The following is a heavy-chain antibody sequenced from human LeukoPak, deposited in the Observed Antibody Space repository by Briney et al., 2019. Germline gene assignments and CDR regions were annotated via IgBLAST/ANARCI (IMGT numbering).Heavy chain of an antibody. D-gene: IGHD2-21*02. CDR3: ARDGHYAYCGGDCYFDY. V-gene: IGHV4-39*07. J-gene: IGHJ4*02. CDR1: GGSIRSSSYY. CDR2: IYYSGST. Sequence: PSETLSLTCTVSGGSIRSSSYYWGWIRQPPGKGLEWIGSIYYSGSTYYNPSLKSRVTISVDTSKNQFSLKLSSVTAADTAVYYCARDGHYAYCGGDCYFDYWGQGTLVTVSS.